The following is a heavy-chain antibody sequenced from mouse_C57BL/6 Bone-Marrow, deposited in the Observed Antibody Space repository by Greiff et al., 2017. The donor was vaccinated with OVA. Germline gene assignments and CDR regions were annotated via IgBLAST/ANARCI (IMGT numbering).Heavy chain of an antibody. CDR2: INPNNGGT. CDR3: ARSPYDDPIWFAY. V-gene: IGHV1-18*01. J-gene: IGHJ3*01. Sequence: VQLQQSGPELVKPGASVKIPCKASGYTFTDYNMDWVKQSHGKSLEWIGDINPNNGGTIYNQKFKGKATLTVDKSSSTAYMGLRSLTSEDTAVDDGARSPYDDPIWFAYWGQGTLVTVSA. D-gene: IGHD2-3*01. CDR1: GYTFTDYN.